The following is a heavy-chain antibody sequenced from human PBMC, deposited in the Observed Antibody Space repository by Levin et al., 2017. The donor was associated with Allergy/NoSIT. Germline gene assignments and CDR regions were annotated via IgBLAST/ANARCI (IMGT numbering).Heavy chain of an antibody. V-gene: IGHV4-4*02. CDR1: GGSISSSNW. D-gene: IGHD4-17*01. CDR3: ARVGTTVTTLPFDY. J-gene: IGHJ4*02. Sequence: SETLSLTCAVSGGSISSSNWWSWVRQPPGKGLEWIGEIYHSGSTNYNPSLKSRVTISVDKSKNQFSLKLSSVTAADTAVYYCARVGTTVTTLPFDYWGQGTLVTVSS. CDR2: IYHSGST.